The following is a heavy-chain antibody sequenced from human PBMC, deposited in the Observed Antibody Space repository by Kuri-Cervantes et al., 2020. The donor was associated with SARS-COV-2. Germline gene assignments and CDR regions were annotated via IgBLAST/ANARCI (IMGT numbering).Heavy chain of an antibody. J-gene: IGHJ3*02. Sequence: SVKVSCKASGGTFSSYAISWVRQAPGQGLEWMGGIIPIFGTANYAQKFQGRVTITADESTSTAYMELSSLRSEDMAVYYCARKRSGSYLRLAAFDIWGQGTMVTVSS. CDR1: GGTFSSYA. CDR2: IIPIFGTA. D-gene: IGHD1-26*01. V-gene: IGHV1-69*13. CDR3: ARKRSGSYLRLAAFDI.